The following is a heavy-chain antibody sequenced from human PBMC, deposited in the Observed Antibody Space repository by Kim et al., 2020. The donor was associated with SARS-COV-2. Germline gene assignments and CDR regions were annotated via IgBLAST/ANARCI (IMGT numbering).Heavy chain of an antibody. V-gene: IGHV4-39*07. CDR1: GGSISSSSYY. D-gene: IGHD3-22*01. Sequence: SETLSLTCTVSGGSISSSSYYWGWIRQPPGKGLEWIGSIYYSGSTYYNPSLKSRVTISVDTSKNQFSLKLSSVTAADTAVYYCARDSKRITMIGGWGQGTLVTVSS. CDR2: IYYSGST. CDR3: ARDSKRITMIGG. J-gene: IGHJ4*02.